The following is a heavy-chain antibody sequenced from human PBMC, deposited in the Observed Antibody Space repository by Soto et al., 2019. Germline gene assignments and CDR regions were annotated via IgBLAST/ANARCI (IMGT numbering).Heavy chain of an antibody. CDR2: ISGSGGST. CDR3: AKTSAPGGTYFPVWS. Sequence: GGSLRLSCAASGFTFSSYGMSWVRQAPGKGLEWVSSISGSGGSTYYADSVKGRFTISRENSKNTLYLQMNSLRDDDKAVYYCAKTSAPGGTYFPVWSWGPGTLVTVSS. CDR1: GFTFSSYG. V-gene: IGHV3-23*01. J-gene: IGHJ5*02. D-gene: IGHD1-26*01.